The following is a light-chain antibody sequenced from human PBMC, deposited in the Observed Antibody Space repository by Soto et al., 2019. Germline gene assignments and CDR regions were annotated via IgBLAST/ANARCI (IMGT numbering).Light chain of an antibody. Sequence: DTQMTQSPSTLSASVGDRVTITCRASQSISSWLAWYQQKPGKAPKLLIYDASSLESGVPSRFSGTGLGTEFTLTIGSLQPDDFATYYCQQYNSYSWTFGQGTKVDIK. CDR3: QQYNSYSWT. V-gene: IGKV1-5*01. CDR1: QSISSW. CDR2: DAS. J-gene: IGKJ1*01.